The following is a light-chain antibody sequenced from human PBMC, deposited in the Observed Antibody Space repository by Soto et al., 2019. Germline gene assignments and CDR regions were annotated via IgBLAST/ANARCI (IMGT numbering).Light chain of an antibody. V-gene: IGLV4-69*01. CDR2: LNSDGSH. Sequence: QSVLTQSPSASASLGASVKLTCTLSSGYSTYGIAWHQQQPEKGPRFLMKLNSDGSHNKGDGIPDRSSGSSSGAERYLTISSLQLEDEADYYCQTWGTGIWVFGGGTKLTVL. CDR1: SGYSTYG. J-gene: IGLJ3*02. CDR3: QTWGTGIWV.